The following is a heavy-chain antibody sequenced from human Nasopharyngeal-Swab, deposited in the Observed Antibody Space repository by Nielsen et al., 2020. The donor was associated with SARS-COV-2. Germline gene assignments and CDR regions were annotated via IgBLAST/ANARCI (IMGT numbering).Heavy chain of an antibody. V-gene: IGHV4-31*02. Sequence: WIRQPPGKGLEWIGYINYSGNNYHNPSLKSRLTISVDTSKNQFSLMLSSVTAADTAVYYCARVDTSGGYGDGIDIWGQGTRVTVS. CDR2: INYSGNN. D-gene: IGHD6-19*01. J-gene: IGHJ3*02. CDR3: ARVDTSGGYGDGIDI.